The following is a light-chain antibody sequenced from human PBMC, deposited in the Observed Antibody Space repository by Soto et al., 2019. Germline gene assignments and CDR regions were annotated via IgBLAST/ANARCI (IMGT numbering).Light chain of an antibody. J-gene: IGKJ5*01. CDR1: QSVSSSY. V-gene: IGKV3-20*01. CDR2: GAS. Sequence: EVVLTQSPGTLSLSPGERATLSCRASQSVSSSYLAWYQQKPGQAPRVLIYGASSRATGIPDRFSGSGSGTDITLTISRLEPEDFGVYYCQQYGSPITFGQGTLLEIK. CDR3: QQYGSPIT.